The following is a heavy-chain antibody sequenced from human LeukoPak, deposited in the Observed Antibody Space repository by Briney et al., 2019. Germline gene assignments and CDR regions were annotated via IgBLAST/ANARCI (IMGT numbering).Heavy chain of an antibody. CDR3: ARPSSGYLDDY. D-gene: IGHD3-22*01. J-gene: IGHJ4*02. Sequence: SETLSLTCTVSGGSISSSSYYWGWIRQPPGKGREWIGSIYYSGSTYYNPSLKSRVTISVYTSKNQFSLKLSSVTAADTAVYYCARPSSGYLDDYWGQGTLVTVSS. V-gene: IGHV4-39*01. CDR1: GGSISSSSYY. CDR2: IYYSGST.